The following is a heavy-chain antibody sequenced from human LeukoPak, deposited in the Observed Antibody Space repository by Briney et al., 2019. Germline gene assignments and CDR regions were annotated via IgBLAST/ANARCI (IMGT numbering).Heavy chain of an antibody. Sequence: GGSLRLSCAASGFTFSSYSMNWVRQAPGKGLEWVSSISSSSSYIYYADSVKGRFTISRDNAKNALYLQMNSLRAEDTAVYYCAKESTYYDFWSGFPPYDYYMDVWGKGTTVTVSS. CDR3: AKESTYYDFWSGFPPYDYYMDV. CDR2: ISSSSSYI. J-gene: IGHJ6*03. D-gene: IGHD3-3*01. V-gene: IGHV3-21*01. CDR1: GFTFSSYS.